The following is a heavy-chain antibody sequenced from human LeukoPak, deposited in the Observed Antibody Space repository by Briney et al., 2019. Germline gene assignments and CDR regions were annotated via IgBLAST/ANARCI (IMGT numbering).Heavy chain of an antibody. CDR2: IYYSGST. Sequence: PSETLSLTCTVSGGSISSTTYYWGWIRQPPGKGLEWIGYIYYSGSTNYNPSLKSRVTISVDTSKNQFSLKLSSVTAADTAVYYCARMGARDPYYLGYWGQGTLVTVSS. CDR3: ARMGARDPYYLGY. V-gene: IGHV4-61*05. J-gene: IGHJ4*02. D-gene: IGHD3-16*01. CDR1: GGSISSTTYY.